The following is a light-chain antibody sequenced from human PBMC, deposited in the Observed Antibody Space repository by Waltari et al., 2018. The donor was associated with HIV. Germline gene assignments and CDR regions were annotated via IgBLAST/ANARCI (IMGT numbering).Light chain of an antibody. CDR1: SSDVGGYNY. V-gene: IGLV2-14*01. J-gene: IGLJ1*01. CDR3: SSYTSSSTLYV. CDR2: EVS. Sequence: QSALTQPASVSGSPGQSITISCTGTSSDVGGYNYVPWYQQHPGKAPKLMISEVSNRPSRVTNRFSGSKSGNTASLTISVLQVEDEADYYCSSYTSSSTLYVFGTGTKVTVL.